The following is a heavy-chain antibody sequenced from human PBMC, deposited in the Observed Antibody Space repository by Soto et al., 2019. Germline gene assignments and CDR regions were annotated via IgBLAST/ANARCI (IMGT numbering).Heavy chain of an antibody. CDR1: GGSVSSGGNY. D-gene: IGHD3-22*01. V-gene: IGHV4-31*03. CDR2: ISNRGST. CDR3: ARENSSGFGVDP. J-gene: IGHJ5*02. Sequence: SETLSLTCNVSGGSVSSGGNYWSWILQIPWKGLEWIGYISNRGSTYYNASLKGRLTFSVDTSKNLFSLKLTSVSAADTAIYYCARENSSGFGVDPWGHGTLVTVSS.